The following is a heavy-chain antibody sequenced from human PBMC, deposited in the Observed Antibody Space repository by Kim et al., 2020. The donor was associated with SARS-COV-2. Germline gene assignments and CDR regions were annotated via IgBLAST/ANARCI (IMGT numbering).Heavy chain of an antibody. CDR2: IYYSGST. CDR1: GGSISSGGYY. Sequence: SETLSLTCTVSGGSISSGGYYWSWIRQHPGKGLEWIGYIYYSGSTYYNPSLKSRVTISVDTSKNQFSLKLSSVTAADTAVYYCARGTMVRGALGLHNWFDPWGQGTLVTVSS. V-gene: IGHV4-31*03. CDR3: ARGTMVRGALGLHNWFDP. D-gene: IGHD3-10*01. J-gene: IGHJ5*02.